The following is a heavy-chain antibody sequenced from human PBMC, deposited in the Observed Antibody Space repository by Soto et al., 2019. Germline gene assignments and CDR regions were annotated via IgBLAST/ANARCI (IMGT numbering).Heavy chain of an antibody. CDR1: GDTLKYYS. CDR3: AVGKCTSTACYTYYFHS. CDR2: ITAGNVNR. J-gene: IGHJ4*02. V-gene: IGHV1-3*01. D-gene: IGHD2-2*02. Sequence: ASVKVSWEASGDTLKYYSRRSVRQSPGQSQEWMGWITAGNVNRKYSQNFQGRVSITRDTSASTVYMDLGSLRSEDTAVYYCAVGKCTSTACYTYYFHSWGQGTLVTVSS.